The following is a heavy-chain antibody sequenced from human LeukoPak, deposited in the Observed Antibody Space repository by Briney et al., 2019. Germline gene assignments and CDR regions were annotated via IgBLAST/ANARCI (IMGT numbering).Heavy chain of an antibody. J-gene: IGHJ4*02. CDR2: INQDGSVK. Sequence: GDSLRLSCAVSGFTFSSYWMIWFRQAPGKGLEWVAHINQDGSVKNYVDSVKGRFTISRDNAKNSLYLQMDSLTPEDTAVYYCARAGLYSGSGLDFWGQGALVSVSS. V-gene: IGHV3-7*01. CDR1: GFTFSSYW. D-gene: IGHD5-12*01. CDR3: ARAGLYSGSGLDF.